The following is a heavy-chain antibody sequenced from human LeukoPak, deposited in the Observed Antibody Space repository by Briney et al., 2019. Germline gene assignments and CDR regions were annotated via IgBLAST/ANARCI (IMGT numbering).Heavy chain of an antibody. CDR2: INPNSSGR. V-gene: IGHV1-2*02. CDR1: GYTFTGYY. Sequence: ASVKVSCKTSGYTFTGYYMHWGRQAPGQGLEGMGWINPNSSGRNHVQKFQGRVTRTRDTCISTAYMERSRLRSDDTAVYYCAREGRYFDYWGQGTLVTVSS. CDR3: AREGRYFDY. J-gene: IGHJ4*02.